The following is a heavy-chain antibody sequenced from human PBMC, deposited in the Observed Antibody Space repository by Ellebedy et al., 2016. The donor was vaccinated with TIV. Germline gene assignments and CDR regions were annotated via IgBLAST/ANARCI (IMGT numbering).Heavy chain of an antibody. D-gene: IGHD1-14*01. CDR3: ARVRGPHNKNWFDP. J-gene: IGHJ5*02. CDR1: GGSMSTYY. CDR2: IYHTGST. Sequence: SETLSLTCTISGGSMSTYYWTWIRQPPGKGLEWIAYIYHTGSTNYNPSLKSRVTLSIDTSKNQFSLNLSSVTAADTAVYYCARVRGPHNKNWFDPWGQGTQVTVSS. V-gene: IGHV4-59*01.